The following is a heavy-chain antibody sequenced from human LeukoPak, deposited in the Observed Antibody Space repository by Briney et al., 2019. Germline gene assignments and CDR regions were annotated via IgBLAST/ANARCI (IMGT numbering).Heavy chain of an antibody. CDR1: GFTFSSYS. D-gene: IGHD3-22*01. Sequence: GGSLRLSCAASGFTFSSYSMNWVRQAPGKGLEWVSSISSSSSYIYYADSVKGRFTISRDNAKNSLYLQMNSLRAEDTAVYYCARDADDSSGYYNFDYWGQGTLVTVSS. V-gene: IGHV3-21*01. CDR3: ARDADDSSGYYNFDY. J-gene: IGHJ4*02. CDR2: ISSSSSYI.